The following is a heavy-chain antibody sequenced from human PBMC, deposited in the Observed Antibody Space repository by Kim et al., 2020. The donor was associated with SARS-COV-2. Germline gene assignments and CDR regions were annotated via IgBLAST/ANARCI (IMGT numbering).Heavy chain of an antibody. CDR3: ARGRSYYGGNPRSGYFDY. CDR1: GGSFSGYY. V-gene: IGHV4-34*01. J-gene: IGHJ4*02. CDR2: INHSGST. Sequence: SETLSLTCAVYGGSFSGYYWSWIRQPPGKGLEWIGEINHSGSTNYNPSLKSRVTISVDTSKNQFSLKLSSVTAADTAVYYCARGRSYYGGNPRSGYFDYWGQGTLVTVSS. D-gene: IGHD4-17*01.